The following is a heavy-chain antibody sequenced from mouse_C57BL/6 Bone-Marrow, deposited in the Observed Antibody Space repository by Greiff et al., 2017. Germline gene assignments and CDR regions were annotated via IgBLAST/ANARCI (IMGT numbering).Heavy chain of an antibody. V-gene: IGHV1-78*01. Sequence: QVQLQQSDAELVKPGASVKISCKVSGYTFTDHTIHWMKQRPEQGLEWIGYIYPRDGSTKYNEKFKGKATLTADKSSSTAYMQLNSLTSEDSAVYFCARGYDGYYDWVWFAYWGQGTLVTVSA. CDR3: ARGYDGYYDWVWFAY. D-gene: IGHD2-3*01. CDR2: IYPRDGST. CDR1: GYTFTDHT. J-gene: IGHJ3*01.